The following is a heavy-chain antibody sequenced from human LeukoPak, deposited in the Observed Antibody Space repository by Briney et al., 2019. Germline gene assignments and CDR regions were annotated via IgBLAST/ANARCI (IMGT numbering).Heavy chain of an antibody. CDR1: GYSITSGYH. J-gene: IGHJ4*02. D-gene: IGHD3-22*01. CDR2: VYHSGSA. CDR3: ARVFFDTTGYYYRGLSYFDY. V-gene: IGHV4-38-2*02. Sequence: PSETLSLTCSVSGYSITSGYHWGWIRQPPGKGLEWIGKVYHSGSAYYNPSLKSRVTISVDTSKNQFSLKLSSVTAADTAVYYCARVFFDTTGYYYRGLSYFDYWGQGTLVTVSS.